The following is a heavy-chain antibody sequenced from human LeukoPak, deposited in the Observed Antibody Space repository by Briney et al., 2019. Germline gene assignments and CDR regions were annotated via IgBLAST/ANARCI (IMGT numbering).Heavy chain of an antibody. J-gene: IGHJ3*02. CDR3: ATKVRGGFDI. Sequence: PSETLPLTCTVSGGSIYSHYCNWIRQSPGKELEWIGYIYKSGTINYNPSLKSRVTISVDTSKNQFSLKLNSVTAADTAIYYCATKVRGGFDIWGQGTMVTVSS. V-gene: IGHV4-59*11. D-gene: IGHD2-15*01. CDR1: GGSIYSHY. CDR2: IYKSGTI.